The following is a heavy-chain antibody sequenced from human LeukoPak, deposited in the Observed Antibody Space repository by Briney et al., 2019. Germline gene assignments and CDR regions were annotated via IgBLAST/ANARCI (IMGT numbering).Heavy chain of an antibody. CDR1: GFSFSSYW. V-gene: IGHV3-7*03. D-gene: IGHD5-12*01. Sequence: GGSLRLCCAASGFSFSSYWMTWVRQAPGKGLGWVANIKQDGSEKYYVDSVKGRFTISRDNAKNSLYLQMNSLRAEDTAVYYCASEPTFYSGYVPHYFDYWGQGTLVTVSS. J-gene: IGHJ4*02. CDR3: ASEPTFYSGYVPHYFDY. CDR2: IKQDGSEK.